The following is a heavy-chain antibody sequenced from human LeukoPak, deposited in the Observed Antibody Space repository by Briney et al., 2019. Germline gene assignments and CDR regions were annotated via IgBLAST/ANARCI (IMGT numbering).Heavy chain of an antibody. CDR2: ISSSSSYI. V-gene: IGHV3-21*01. Sequence: GGALRLSCAASGFTFSSYSMNWVRQAPGKGLEWVSSISSSSSYIYYADSVKGLFTISRDNAKNSLFLQMNSLRAEDTAVYYCARSGVVVAALERGVANWFDPWSQGTLVTVSS. CDR3: ARSGVVVAALERGVANWFDP. J-gene: IGHJ5*02. D-gene: IGHD2-15*01. CDR1: GFTFSSYS.